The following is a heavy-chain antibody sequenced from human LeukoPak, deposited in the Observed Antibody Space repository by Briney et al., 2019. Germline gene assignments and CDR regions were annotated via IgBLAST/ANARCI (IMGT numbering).Heavy chain of an antibody. J-gene: IGHJ4*02. CDR2: INSDGSST. V-gene: IGHV3-74*01. D-gene: IGHD6-13*01. CDR3: TRGGRDSSSWYQI. CDR1: GFTFSSYW. Sequence: GGSLRLSCAASGFTFSSYWMHWVRQAPGQGLVWVSRINSDGSSTSYADSVKGRFTISRDNSKNTLYMQMNSLRADDTAVYYCTRGGRDSSSWYQIWGQGTVVTVSS.